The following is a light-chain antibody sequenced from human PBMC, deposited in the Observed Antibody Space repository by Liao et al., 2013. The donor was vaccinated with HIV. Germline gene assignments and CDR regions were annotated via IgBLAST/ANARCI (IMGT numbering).Light chain of an antibody. CDR3: QLWDRSSAHPCV. V-gene: IGLV3-21*04. CDR1: NIGSKS. Sequence: SYVLTQPPSVSVAPGKTARITCGGTNIGSKSVHWYQQKPGQAPVLVIFHETDRPSGISDRFSGSTSENTATLTISRAEAGDEADYYCQLWDRSSAHPCVFGPGTKVTVL. J-gene: IGLJ1*01. CDR2: HET.